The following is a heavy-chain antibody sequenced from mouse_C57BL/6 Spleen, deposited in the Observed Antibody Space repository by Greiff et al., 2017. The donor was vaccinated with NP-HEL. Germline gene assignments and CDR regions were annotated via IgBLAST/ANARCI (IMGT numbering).Heavy chain of an antibody. CDR1: GFTFSSYG. V-gene: IGHV5-6*01. CDR3: ARHGTGTGTPFDY. Sequence: EVQLVESGGDLVKPGGSLKLSCAASGFTFSSYGMSWVRQTPDKRLEWVATISSGGSYTYYPDSVKGRFTISRDNAKNTLYLQMSSLKSEDTAMYYCARHGTGTGTPFDYWGQGTTLTVSS. J-gene: IGHJ2*01. D-gene: IGHD4-1*01. CDR2: ISSGGSYT.